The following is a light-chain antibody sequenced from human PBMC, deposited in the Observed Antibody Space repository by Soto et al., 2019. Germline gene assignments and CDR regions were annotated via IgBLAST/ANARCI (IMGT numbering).Light chain of an antibody. V-gene: IGKV3-15*01. J-gene: IGKJ4*01. Sequence: EIVLSQSPATLSVSPGWRGTLSCRASQSVSSDLAWYQQKPGQAPRLLIYGASTRATGIPARFSGSGSGTEFTLTISSLQSEDFAVYYCQQYNKWPPITFGGGTKVEIK. CDR2: GAS. CDR3: QQYNKWPPIT. CDR1: QSVSSD.